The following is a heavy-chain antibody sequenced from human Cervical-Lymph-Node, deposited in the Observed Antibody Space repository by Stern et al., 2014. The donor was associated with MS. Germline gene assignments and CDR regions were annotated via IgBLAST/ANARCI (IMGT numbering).Heavy chain of an antibody. V-gene: IGHV5-51*01. J-gene: IGHJ4*02. Sequence: EVQLVESGAEVKKPGESLKISCKGSGYSFTSYWIGWVRQMPGKGLVWMGNIYPGDSHTRHSPSFQGQVTISAHKSISTAFPQWSSLKASDTAMYYCAKHNGDFDYWGQGTLVTVSS. CDR1: GYSFTSYW. D-gene: IGHD4-17*01. CDR3: AKHNGDFDY. CDR2: IYPGDSHT.